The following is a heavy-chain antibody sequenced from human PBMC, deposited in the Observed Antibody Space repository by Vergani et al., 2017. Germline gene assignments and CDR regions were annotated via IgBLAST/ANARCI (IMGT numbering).Heavy chain of an antibody. V-gene: IGHV3-7*01. D-gene: IGHD6-13*01. CDR2: IKQDGSEK. CDR3: ASLGRAAAGNYYYYYMDV. J-gene: IGHJ6*03. Sequence: EVQLVESGGGLVQPGGSLRLSCAASGFTFSSYWMSWVRQAPGKGLEWVANIKQDGSEKYYVDSVKGRFTISRDNAKNSLYLQMNSLRAEDTAVYYCASLGRAAAGNYYYYYMDVWGKGTTVIVSS. CDR1: GFTFSSYW.